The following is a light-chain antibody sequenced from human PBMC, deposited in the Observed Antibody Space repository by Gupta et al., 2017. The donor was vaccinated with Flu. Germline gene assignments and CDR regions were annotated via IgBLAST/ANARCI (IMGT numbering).Light chain of an antibody. Sequence: DIQMTQSPSTLSASVGDRVTITCRASQKISIWLAWFQKKPGKAPKPLIYKASRLESGVPSRFSGSGSGTEFSLTISSLQPDDFATYYCQQYNDDPRTFGQGTKVEIK. V-gene: IGKV1-5*03. CDR1: QKISIW. J-gene: IGKJ1*01. CDR3: QQYNDDPRT. CDR2: KAS.